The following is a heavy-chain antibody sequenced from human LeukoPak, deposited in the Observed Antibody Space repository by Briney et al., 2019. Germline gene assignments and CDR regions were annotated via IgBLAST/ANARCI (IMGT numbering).Heavy chain of an antibody. CDR2: IYHSGST. J-gene: IGHJ4*02. D-gene: IGHD1-26*01. V-gene: IGHV4-38-2*02. CDR3: AREAGDTLHY. Sequence: SETLSLTCAVSGYSISGGYYWGWIRQPPGKGLDWIGSIYHSGSTNYNPSLKSRVTISVDTSKNQFSLKLSSVTAADTAVYYCAREAGDTLHYWGQRTLVTVSS. CDR1: GYSISGGYY.